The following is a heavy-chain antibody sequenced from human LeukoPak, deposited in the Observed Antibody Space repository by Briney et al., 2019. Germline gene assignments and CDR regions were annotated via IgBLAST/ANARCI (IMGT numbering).Heavy chain of an antibody. CDR3: ARRGPYDFWSGYYRDAFGI. D-gene: IGHD3-3*01. Sequence: SETLSLTCAVYGGSFSGYYWSWIRQPPGKGLEWIGEINHSGSTNYNPSLKSRVTISVDTSKNQFSLKLSSVTAADTAVYYCARRGPYDFWSGYYRDAFGIWGQGTMVTVSS. V-gene: IGHV4-34*01. CDR2: INHSGST. CDR1: GGSFSGYY. J-gene: IGHJ3*02.